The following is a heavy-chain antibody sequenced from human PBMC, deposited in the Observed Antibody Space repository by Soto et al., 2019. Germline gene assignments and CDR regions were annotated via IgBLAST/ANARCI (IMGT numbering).Heavy chain of an antibody. V-gene: IGHV4-39*01. CDR3: ARYGRYCSSTSCHRSYFDY. D-gene: IGHD2-2*01. CDR1: GGSISSSSYY. CDR2: IYYSGST. J-gene: IGHJ4*02. Sequence: PSETLSLTCTVSGGSISSSSYYWGWIRQPPGKGLEWIGSIYYSGSTYYNPSLKSRVTISVDTSKNQFSLKLSSVTAADTAVYYCARYGRYCSSTSCHRSYFDYWGQGTLVTVSS.